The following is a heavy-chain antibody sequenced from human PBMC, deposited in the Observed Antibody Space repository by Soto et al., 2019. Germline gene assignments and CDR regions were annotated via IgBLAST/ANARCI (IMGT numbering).Heavy chain of an antibody. V-gene: IGHV3-21*01. J-gene: IGHJ4*02. CDR1: GFTFSSYS. D-gene: IGHD3-9*01. Sequence: GGSLRLSCAASGFTFSSYSMNWVRQAPGKGLEWVSSISSSSSYIYYADSVKGRFTISRDNAKNSLYLQMNSLRAEDTAVYYCARDPATYYDILTPDDYWGQGTLVTVSS. CDR3: ARDPATYYDILTPDDY. CDR2: ISSSSSYI.